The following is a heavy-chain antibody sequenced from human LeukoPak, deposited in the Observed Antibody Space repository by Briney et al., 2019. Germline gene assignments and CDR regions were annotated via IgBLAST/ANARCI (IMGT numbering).Heavy chain of an antibody. V-gene: IGHV3-23*01. CDR3: AKDEADSYYYYYYMDV. CDR2: ISGSGGST. D-gene: IGHD6-25*01. J-gene: IGHJ6*03. Sequence: PGGSLRLSCAASGFTFSSYGMSWVRQAPGKGLEWVSAISGSGGSTYYADSVKGRFTISRDNSKNTLYLQMNSLRAEDTAVYYCAKDEADSYYYYYYMDVWGKGTTVTISS. CDR1: GFTFSSYG.